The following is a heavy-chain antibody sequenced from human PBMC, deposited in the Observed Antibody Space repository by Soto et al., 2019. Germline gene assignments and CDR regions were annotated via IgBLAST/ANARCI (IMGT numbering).Heavy chain of an antibody. V-gene: IGHV3-21*02. CDR2: ISSTSTNI. Sequence: EVLLVESGGGLVKPGGSMRLSCVASGFSFRTSIMHWVRKAPGKGLEWIATISSTSTNIYYAGSVKGRFSISRDNPKNSLFLQINSLRAEDMALYDCSRVIASTSRVSFDVWGQWTRITFS. CDR1: GFSFRTSI. CDR3: SRVIASTSRVSFDV. J-gene: IGHJ3*01. D-gene: IGHD2-21*01.